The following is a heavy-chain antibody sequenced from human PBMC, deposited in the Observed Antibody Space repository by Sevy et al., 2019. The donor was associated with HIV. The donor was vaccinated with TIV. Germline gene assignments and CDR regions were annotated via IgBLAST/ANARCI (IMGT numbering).Heavy chain of an antibody. V-gene: IGHV3-7*01. J-gene: IGHJ4*02. D-gene: IGHD3-16*02. Sequence: GGSLRLSCAASGFTFHTYWMQWVRQAPGKGLEWVANIRQDGNEIYYADSVKGRFTISRDNAMQSLYLEMNNLGVEDSGIYYCARRYFDVWGQGTLVTVS. CDR2: IRQDGNEI. CDR1: GFTFHTYW. CDR3: ARRYFDV.